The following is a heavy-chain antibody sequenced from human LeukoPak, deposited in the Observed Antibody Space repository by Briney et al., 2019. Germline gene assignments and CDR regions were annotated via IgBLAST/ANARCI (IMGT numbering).Heavy chain of an antibody. CDR2: IRHDGSET. CDR1: GFPFSFYW. D-gene: IGHD3-22*01. J-gene: IGHJ4*02. CDR3: ARDETYDYESNGYLDF. Sequence: PGGSLRLSCAASGFPFSFYWMSWVRQAPGKGLECVANIRHDGSETYYVDSLRGRFTISRDNAKNLVYLQMSSLRAEDTAIYYCARDETYDYESNGYLDFWGQGTVVTVSS. V-gene: IGHV3-7*01.